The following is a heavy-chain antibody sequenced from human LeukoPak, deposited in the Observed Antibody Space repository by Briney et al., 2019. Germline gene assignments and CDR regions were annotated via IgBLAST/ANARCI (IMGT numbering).Heavy chain of an antibody. D-gene: IGHD2-2*01. V-gene: IGHV6-1*01. CDR1: GDSVSSNSVT. Sequence: SQTLSLTCAISGDSVSSNSVTWNWIRQSPSRGLEWLGRTYYRSTWYNDYAVSVRGRTTVNPDTSKNQFSLHLNSVTPEDTAVYYCARRLTQYDCFDPWGQGILVTVSS. CDR2: TYYRSTWYN. CDR3: ARRLTQYDCFDP. J-gene: IGHJ5*02.